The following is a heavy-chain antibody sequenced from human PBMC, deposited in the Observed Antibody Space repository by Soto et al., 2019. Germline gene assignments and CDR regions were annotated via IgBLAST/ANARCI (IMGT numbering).Heavy chain of an antibody. CDR2: ISAYNGNT. Sequence: ASVKVSCKASGYTFPSYGISWVRQAPGQGLEWMGWISAYNGNTNYAQKLQGRVTMSTDTSTSTAYMELRSLRSDDTAVYYCARACSGGSCYSNFGIDYWGQGTLVTVSS. CDR1: GYTFPSYG. D-gene: IGHD2-15*01. J-gene: IGHJ4*02. CDR3: ARACSGGSCYSNFGIDY. V-gene: IGHV1-18*04.